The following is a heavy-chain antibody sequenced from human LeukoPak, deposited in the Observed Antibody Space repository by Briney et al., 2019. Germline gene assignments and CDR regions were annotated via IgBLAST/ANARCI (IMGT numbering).Heavy chain of an antibody. CDR3: ARKGGTTIQKYNWFDP. CDR2: IYYSGSN. J-gene: IGHJ5*02. D-gene: IGHD1-7*01. CDR1: GGSISSSSYY. Sequence: SETLSLTCTVSGGSISSSSYYWGWLRQPPGKGLEWIGSIYYSGSNYYNPSLKSRVTISVDTSKTQFSLKLSLVTAADTAVYYCARKGGTTIQKYNWFDPWGQGTLVTVSP. V-gene: IGHV4-39*07.